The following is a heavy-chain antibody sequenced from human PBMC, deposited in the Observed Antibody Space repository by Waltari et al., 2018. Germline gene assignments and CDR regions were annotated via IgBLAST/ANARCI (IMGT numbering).Heavy chain of an antibody. J-gene: IGHJ4*02. D-gene: IGHD2-2*01. CDR1: GDSISGNYW. V-gene: IGHV4-4*02. CDR2: VHHSGKT. Sequence: QVQLQESGQGLVKPSGTLSLTCAVSGDSISGNYWWSWVRQSPAKGLEWIGQVHHSGKTNYNPSLQSRVTISVDKPKNQFSLNLNSVTAADTAVYYCAGDRAIGLFFDYWGRGTLVTVSS. CDR3: AGDRAIGLFFDY.